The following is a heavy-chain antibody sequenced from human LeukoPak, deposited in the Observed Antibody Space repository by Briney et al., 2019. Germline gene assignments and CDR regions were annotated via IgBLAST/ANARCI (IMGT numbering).Heavy chain of an antibody. J-gene: IGHJ4*02. CDR1: GESFSGYY. D-gene: IGHD6-13*01. Sequence: KPSETLSLTCAVYGESFSGYYWSWIRQPPGKGLEWIGEVNHSGSTNYNPSLKSRVTISVDTSKNQFSLKLSSMTAADTAVYYCARNVGYSSSWYRRGFDYWGQGTLVTVSS. CDR3: ARNVGYSSSWYRRGFDY. V-gene: IGHV4-34*01. CDR2: VNHSGST.